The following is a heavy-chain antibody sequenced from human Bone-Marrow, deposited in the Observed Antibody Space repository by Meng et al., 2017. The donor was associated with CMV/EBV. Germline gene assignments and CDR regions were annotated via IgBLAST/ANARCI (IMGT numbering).Heavy chain of an antibody. D-gene: IGHD1-26*01. Sequence: GESLKISCAASGFTFSSYGMHWVRQAPGKGLEWVAFIRYDGSNKYYADSVKGRFTISRDNSKNTLYLQMNSLRAEDTAVYYCAREGVGALGYWGQGTLVTVSS. J-gene: IGHJ4*02. CDR2: IRYDGSNK. CDR3: AREGVGALGY. V-gene: IGHV3-30*02. CDR1: GFTFSSYG.